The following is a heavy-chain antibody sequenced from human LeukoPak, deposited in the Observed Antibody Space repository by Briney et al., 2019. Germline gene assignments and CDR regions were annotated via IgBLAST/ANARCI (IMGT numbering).Heavy chain of an antibody. D-gene: IGHD3-22*01. CDR3: ARDFKYYYDSSSYSSGPYYYYYYMDV. V-gene: IGHV3-74*01. CDR1: GFTFSSYW. Sequence: GSLRLSCAASGFTFSSYWMHWVRQAPGKGLVWVSRINSDGSSTSYADSVKGRFTISRDNAKNSLYLQMNSLRAEDTAVYYCARDFKYYYDSSSYSSGPYYYYYYMDVWGKGTTVTVSS. J-gene: IGHJ6*03. CDR2: INSDGSST.